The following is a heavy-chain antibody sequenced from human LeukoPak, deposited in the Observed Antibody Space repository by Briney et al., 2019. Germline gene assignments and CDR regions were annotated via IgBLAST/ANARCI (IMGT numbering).Heavy chain of an antibody. D-gene: IGHD3-10*01. CDR2: ISSSSSTI. CDR3: ARDSLMVRGTFDY. V-gene: IGHV3-48*01. Sequence: GGSLRLSCAAPGFTFSSYSMNWVRQAPGKGLEWVSYISSSSSTIYYADSVKGRFTISRDNAKNSLYLQMNSLRAEDTAVYYCARDSLMVRGTFDYWGQGTLVTVSS. J-gene: IGHJ4*02. CDR1: GFTFSSYS.